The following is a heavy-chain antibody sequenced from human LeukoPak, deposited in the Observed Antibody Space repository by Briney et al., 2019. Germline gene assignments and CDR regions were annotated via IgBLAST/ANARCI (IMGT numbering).Heavy chain of an antibody. J-gene: IGHJ3*02. V-gene: IGHV3-66*01. D-gene: IGHD7-27*01. Sequence: GGSLRLSCAASGFSVSYYYMSWVRQAPGKGLEWVSIVYSDGPTYYADSVKGRFTISRDNSKNTLYLQMNSLKAEDTAVYYCATPLGIGAFDIWGQGTMVTVSS. CDR1: GFSVSYYY. CDR3: ATPLGIGAFDI. CDR2: VYSDGPT.